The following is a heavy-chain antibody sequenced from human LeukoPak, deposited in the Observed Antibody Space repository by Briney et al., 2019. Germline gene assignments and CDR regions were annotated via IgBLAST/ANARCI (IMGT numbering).Heavy chain of an antibody. CDR1: GGSISSHY. V-gene: IGHV4-59*11. J-gene: IGHJ3*02. CDR2: IYYSGST. Sequence: SETLSLTCTVSGGSISSHYWSWIRQPPGKGLEWIGYIYYSGSTNYNPSLKSRVTMSVDTSKNQFSLKLSSVTAADTAVYYCARDPISSLGAFDIWGQGTMVTVSS. D-gene: IGHD6-6*01. CDR3: ARDPISSLGAFDI.